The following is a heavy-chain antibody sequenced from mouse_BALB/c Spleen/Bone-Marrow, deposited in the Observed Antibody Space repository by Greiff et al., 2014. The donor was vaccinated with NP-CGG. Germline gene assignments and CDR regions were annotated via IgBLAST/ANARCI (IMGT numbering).Heavy chain of an antibody. CDR2: INPYSDGN. CDR1: GYTFTGYV. D-gene: IGHD2-4*01. V-gene: IGHV1-14*01. J-gene: IGHJ4*01. Sequence: VQLQQSGPELVKPGASVKMSCKASGYTFTGYVMHWVKQTPGQGLEWIGYINPYSDGNKYNEKLNGKATLTSDKSSSTAYMELSSLTSEDAAVYYCAREGGLRRGDYYVMDYWGQGTSVTVSS. CDR3: AREGGLRRGDYYVMDY.